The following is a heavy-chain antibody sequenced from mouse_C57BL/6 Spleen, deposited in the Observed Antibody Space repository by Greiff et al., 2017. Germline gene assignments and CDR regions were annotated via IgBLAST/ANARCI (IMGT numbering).Heavy chain of an antibody. CDR2: IYPGSGST. V-gene: IGHV1-55*01. CDR1: GYTFTSYW. J-gene: IGHJ4*01. Sequence: QVQLQQPGAELVKPGASVKMSCKASGYTFTSYWITWVKQRPGQGLAWIGDIYPGSGSTNYNEKFKSKATLTVDTSSSTAYMHLSSLTSEDSAVYYCARSGSNYAMDYWGQGTSVTVSS. CDR3: ARSGSNYAMDY.